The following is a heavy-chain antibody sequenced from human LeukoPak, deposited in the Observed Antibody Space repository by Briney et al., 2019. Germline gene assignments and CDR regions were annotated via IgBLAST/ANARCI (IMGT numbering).Heavy chain of an antibody. CDR3: ARDASLYSGFDY. CDR2: IYYSGST. J-gene: IGHJ4*02. Sequence: SETLSLTCTVSGGSISSYYWSWIRQPPGEGLEWIGYIYYSGSTNYNPSLKSRVTISVDTSKNQFSLKLSSVTAADTAVYYCARDASLYSGFDYWGQGTLVTVSS. D-gene: IGHD5-12*01. CDR1: GGSISSYY. V-gene: IGHV4-59*01.